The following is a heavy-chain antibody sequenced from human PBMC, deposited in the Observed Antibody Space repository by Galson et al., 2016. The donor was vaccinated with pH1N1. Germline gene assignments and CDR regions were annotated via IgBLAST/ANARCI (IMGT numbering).Heavy chain of an antibody. CDR1: GDTFNRYG. D-gene: IGHD3-10*01. V-gene: IGHV1-18*01. J-gene: IGHJ6*02. CDR2: INTRNGYT. Sequence: SVKVSCKASGDTFNRYGITWVLQAPGQGLQWMGWINTRNGYTTNSQKFQGRVTMTTDTTTSTVYLELRSLKSDDTGVYFCARGRGDLAGYYYGLDVWGQGTTVTVSS. CDR3: ARGRGDLAGYYYGLDV.